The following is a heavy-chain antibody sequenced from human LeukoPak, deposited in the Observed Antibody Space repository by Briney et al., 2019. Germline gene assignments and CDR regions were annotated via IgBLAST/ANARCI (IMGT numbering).Heavy chain of an antibody. Sequence: PGGSLRLSCAVSGFTFSSYSMNWVRQAPGKGLEWVSSISSSSSYIYYADSVKGRFTISRDNAKKSLYLQMNSLRAEDTAVYYCAGGSRSYSGYWGQGTLVTVSS. CDR1: GFTFSSYS. J-gene: IGHJ4*02. CDR2: ISSSSSYI. CDR3: AGGSRSYSGY. D-gene: IGHD1-26*01. V-gene: IGHV3-21*01.